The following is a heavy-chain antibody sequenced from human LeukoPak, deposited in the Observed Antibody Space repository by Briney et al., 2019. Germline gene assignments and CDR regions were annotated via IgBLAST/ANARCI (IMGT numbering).Heavy chain of an antibody. CDR1: GFTFSSYE. D-gene: IGHD3-22*01. CDR3: ARDRYYDSFGYYTGDP. Sequence: PGGSLRLSCAATGFTFSSYEMNWVRQAPGKGLEWVSSISSSSSYIYYADSVKGRFTVSRDNAKNSLYLQMNSLRAVDTAVYYCARDRYYDSFGYYTGDPWGQGTLVTVSS. CDR2: ISSSSSYI. J-gene: IGHJ5*02. V-gene: IGHV3-21*01.